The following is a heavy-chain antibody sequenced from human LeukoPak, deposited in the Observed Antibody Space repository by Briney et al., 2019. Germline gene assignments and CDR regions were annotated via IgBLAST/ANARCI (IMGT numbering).Heavy chain of an antibody. V-gene: IGHV1-46*01. CDR2: INPSGGST. Sequence: GESLKISCKGSGYTFTSYYMHWVRQAPGQGLEWMGIINPSGGSTSYAQKFQGRVTMTRDMSTSTVYMELSSLRSEDTAVYYCARDLNSYGFFDYWGQGTLVTVSS. CDR1: GYTFTSYY. D-gene: IGHD4-17*01. CDR3: ARDLNSYGFFDY. J-gene: IGHJ4*02.